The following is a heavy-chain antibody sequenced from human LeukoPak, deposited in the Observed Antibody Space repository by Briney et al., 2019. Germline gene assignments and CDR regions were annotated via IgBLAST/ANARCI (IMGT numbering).Heavy chain of an antibody. Sequence: GGSLGLSCAASGFTFTTYGLHWVRQVPGKGLEWVAFIRSDGNNRYYADSVKGRLTISRDNSKNTLYLQMNSLRAEDTAVYYCARDAPVRGVIPYYFDYWGQGTLVTVSS. CDR3: ARDAPVRGVIPYYFDY. D-gene: IGHD3-10*01. V-gene: IGHV3-30*02. CDR1: GFTFTTYG. CDR2: IRSDGNNR. J-gene: IGHJ4*02.